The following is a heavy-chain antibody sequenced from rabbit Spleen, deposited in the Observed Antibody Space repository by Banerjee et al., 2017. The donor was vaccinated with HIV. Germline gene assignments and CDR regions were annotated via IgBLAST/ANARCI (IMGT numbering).Heavy chain of an antibody. J-gene: IGHJ4*01. CDR3: ARGGFRWNL. V-gene: IGHV1S43*01. CDR2: ILTGSSGST. D-gene: IGHD7-1*01. Sequence: QEQLVESGGGLVKPGASLTLTCKASGVSFSSNNYMCWVRQAPGKGLEWITCILTGSSGSTAYASWAKGRFTITRSTSLNTVTLQLNSLTAADTATYFCARGGFRWNLWGPGTLVTVS. CDR1: GVSFSSNNY.